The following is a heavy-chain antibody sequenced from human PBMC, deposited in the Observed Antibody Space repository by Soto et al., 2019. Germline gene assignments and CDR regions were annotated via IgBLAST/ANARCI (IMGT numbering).Heavy chain of an antibody. CDR1: GFTFSGSA. V-gene: IGHV3-73*01. Sequence: GGSLRLSCAASGFTFSGSAMHWVRQTSGKGLEWIGLIRSKTNNYATVYGASVRGRFTISRDDSKNTAYLQMNSLKTEDTAVYYCSRAEALSGTTAYWGPGTLVTVSS. CDR2: IRSKTNNYAT. J-gene: IGHJ4*02. CDR3: SRAEALSGTTAY. D-gene: IGHD1-20*01.